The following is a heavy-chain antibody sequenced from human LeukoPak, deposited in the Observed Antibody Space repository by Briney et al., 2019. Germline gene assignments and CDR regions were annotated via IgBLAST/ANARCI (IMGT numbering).Heavy chain of an antibody. Sequence: GGSLRLSCAASGFSFSSYWMSWVRQAPGKGLEWVANIKEDGSEKYYVDSVKGRFTISRGNSKNTLYLQMNSLIAEDTAVYYCARDRWYYYDSSDYYHDAFDIWGQGTMVTVSS. CDR2: IKEDGSEK. J-gene: IGHJ3*02. V-gene: IGHV3-7*01. CDR1: GFSFSSYW. D-gene: IGHD3-22*01. CDR3: ARDRWYYYDSSDYYHDAFDI.